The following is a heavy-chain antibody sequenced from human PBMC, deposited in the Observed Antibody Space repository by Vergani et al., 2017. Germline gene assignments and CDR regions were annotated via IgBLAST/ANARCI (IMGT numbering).Heavy chain of an antibody. CDR1: GFSLNTRGVS. V-gene: IGHV2-5*04. Sequence: QITLKESGPTLVKPTQTLTLTCTISGFSLNTRGVSVAWIRQPPGKVLDWLALMYWNDDKHYSPSLNNRVTITQDTSKNQVVLTMTNMDYVDTGTYYGVYRKTECGTTGCFYPVYYYYYMDVWGKGTTVTGSS. J-gene: IGHJ6*03. CDR3: VYRKTECGTTGCFYPVYYYYYMDV. CDR2: MYWNDDK. D-gene: IGHD1-7*01.